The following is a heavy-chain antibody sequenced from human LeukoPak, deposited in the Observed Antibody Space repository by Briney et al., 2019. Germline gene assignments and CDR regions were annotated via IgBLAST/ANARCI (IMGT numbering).Heavy chain of an antibody. CDR3: ARGYCSSTSCYFSWFDP. CDR1: GVSFSGYY. J-gene: IGHJ5*02. V-gene: IGHV4-34*01. D-gene: IGHD2-2*01. CDR2: INHSGST. Sequence: PSETLSLTCAVYGVSFSGYYWSWIRQPPGKGLEWIGEINHSGSTNHNPSLKSRVTISVDTSKNQFSLKLSSVTAADTAVYYCARGYCSSTSCYFSWFDPWGQGTLVTVSS.